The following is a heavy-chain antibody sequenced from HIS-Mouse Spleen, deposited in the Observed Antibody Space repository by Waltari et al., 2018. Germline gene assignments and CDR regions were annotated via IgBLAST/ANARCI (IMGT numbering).Heavy chain of an antibody. CDR2: ISWNSGSI. V-gene: IGHV3-9*01. Sequence: EVQLVESGGGLVQPGMSLRLSCAAAGFTFEDYAMHSVRQAPGKGLEWVSGISWNSGSIGYADSVKGRFTISRDNAKNSLYLQMNSLRAEDTAFYYCAKATSATVTTVYFDYWGQGTLVTVSS. D-gene: IGHD4-17*01. J-gene: IGHJ4*02. CDR3: AKATSATVTTVYFDY. CDR1: GFTFEDYA.